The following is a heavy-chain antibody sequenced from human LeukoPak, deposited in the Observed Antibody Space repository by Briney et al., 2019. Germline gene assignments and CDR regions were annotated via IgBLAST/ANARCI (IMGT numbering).Heavy chain of an antibody. D-gene: IGHD3-22*01. V-gene: IGHV3-23*01. J-gene: IGHJ3*02. Sequence: GVSLRLSCAASGFTFSSYAMSWVRQAPGKGLEWVSAFSGSGGSTHYADSVKGRYTISRDNSKNTLYLRMNSLRAEDTAVYYCAKGRGYYDSSGYFAFDIWGQGTMVTVFS. CDR2: FSGSGGST. CDR3: AKGRGYYDSSGYFAFDI. CDR1: GFTFSSYA.